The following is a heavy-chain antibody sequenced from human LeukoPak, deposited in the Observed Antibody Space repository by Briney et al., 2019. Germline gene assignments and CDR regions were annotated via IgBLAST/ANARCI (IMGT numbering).Heavy chain of an antibody. CDR1: GFTFSSNA. CDR3: SRPIAARTPYYFDY. V-gene: IGHV3-23*01. CDR2: ISYGGGGT. D-gene: IGHD6-13*01. Sequence: GGSLRLSCAASGFTFSSNAMSWVRQAPGKGLEWVSGISYGGGGTYYADSVKGRFTISRDNSKNTLYLQMNSLRAEDEAVYYCSRPIAARTPYYFDYWGQGTLVTVSS. J-gene: IGHJ4*02.